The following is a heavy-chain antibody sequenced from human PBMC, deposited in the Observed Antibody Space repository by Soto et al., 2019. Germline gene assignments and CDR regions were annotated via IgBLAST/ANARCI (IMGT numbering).Heavy chain of an antibody. J-gene: IGHJ4*02. Sequence: GESLKISCMGSGYTFDNYWIGWVRQMPGKGLEWMGIIYPGDSDTRYSPSFQGQVTISADKSISTAYLQWSSLKASDTAMYYCARRIGSSGYYYWDYWGQGTLVTVSS. CDR1: GYTFDNYW. CDR2: IYPGDSDT. V-gene: IGHV5-51*01. CDR3: ARRIGSSGYYYWDY. D-gene: IGHD3-22*01.